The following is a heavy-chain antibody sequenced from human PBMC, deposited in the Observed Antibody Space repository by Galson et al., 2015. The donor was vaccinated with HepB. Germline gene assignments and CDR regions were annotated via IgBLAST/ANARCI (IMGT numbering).Heavy chain of an antibody. CDR2: ISYDGSNK. Sequence: SLRLSCAAPGFTFRSYGMHWVRQAPGRGLEWVAVISYDGSNKYYADSVKGRFSISRDNSKNTVYLQMNSLRAEDTAAYYCAFGSSSRRLDFQHWGQGTLVIVSS. CDR1: GFTFRSYG. V-gene: IGHV3-30*03. CDR3: AFGSSSRRLDFQH. J-gene: IGHJ1*01. D-gene: IGHD6-13*01.